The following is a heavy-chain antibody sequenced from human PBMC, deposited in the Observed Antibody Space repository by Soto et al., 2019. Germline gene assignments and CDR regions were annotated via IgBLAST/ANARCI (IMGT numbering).Heavy chain of an antibody. Sequence: QVQLQQWGAGLLKPSETLSLTCAVYGGSCSGYYWSWIRQPPGKGLEWIGEINHRGSTNYNPSLKSRVTISVDTAKIQFSRTLSSVTAADTAVYYCAGRRIHPGNGKGNDYWGQGTLVTVSS. J-gene: IGHJ4*02. CDR3: AGRRIHPGNGKGNDY. V-gene: IGHV4-34*01. CDR2: INHRGST. CDR1: GGSCSGYY. D-gene: IGHD4-17*01.